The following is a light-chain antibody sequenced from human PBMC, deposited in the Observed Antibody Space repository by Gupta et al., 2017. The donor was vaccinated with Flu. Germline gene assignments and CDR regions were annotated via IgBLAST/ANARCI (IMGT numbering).Light chain of an antibody. V-gene: IGLV2-14*01. CDR2: KVS. CDR3: SSYGGVASRIV. J-gene: IGLJ2*01. CDR1: SGASAGHDY. Sequence: SALTQPASVSGSPGPSLTISCPAPSGASAGHDYVSWYQHVPGEVPKVIIFKVSNRPSGVSNRFSGSKSGDTASLRISRLHAEDEAYYFCSSYGGVASRIVFGGGTKVTVL.